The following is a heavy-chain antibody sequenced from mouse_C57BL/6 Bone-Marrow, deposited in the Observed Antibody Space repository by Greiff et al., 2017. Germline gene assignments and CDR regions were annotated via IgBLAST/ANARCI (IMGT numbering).Heavy chain of an antibody. V-gene: IGHV1-64*01. D-gene: IGHD2-12*01. Sequence: VQLQQPGAELVKPGASVKLSCKASGYTFTSYWMHWVKQRPGQGLEWIGMIHPNSGSTNYNEKFKSKATLTVDKSSSTAYMQLSSLTSEDSAVYYCARLRRSGRAMDDWGQGTSVTVSS. J-gene: IGHJ4*01. CDR3: ARLRRSGRAMDD. CDR2: IHPNSGST. CDR1: GYTFTSYW.